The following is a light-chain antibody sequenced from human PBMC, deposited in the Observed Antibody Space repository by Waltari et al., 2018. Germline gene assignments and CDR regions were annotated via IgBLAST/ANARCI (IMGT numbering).Light chain of an antibody. J-gene: IGLJ2*01. CDR2: DDS. CDR1: NIGSKS. Sequence: SYVLTQPPSVSVAPGKTARITCGGNNIGSKSVHWYQQKPGQAPLLVVYDDSDRPSGSPERFSGSNSGNTATLTISRVEAGDEADYYCQVWDSSSDHRVFGGGTKLTVL. CDR3: QVWDSSSDHRV. V-gene: IGLV3-21*03.